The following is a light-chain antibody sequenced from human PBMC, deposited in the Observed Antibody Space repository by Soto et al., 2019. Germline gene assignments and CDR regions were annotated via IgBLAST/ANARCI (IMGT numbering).Light chain of an antibody. J-gene: IGKJ1*01. CDR2: DSS. Sequence: IVMTQSPATLSVAPGERATLSCRASQRVSSRFLAWYQQKPGQPPRLLIYDSSTRATGFPDRFSGSGSGTDFTLTIIRLEPEDFAVYYCQQYDNWPRTFGQGSIVDI. CDR3: QQYDNWPRT. V-gene: IGKV3-20*01. CDR1: QRVSSRF.